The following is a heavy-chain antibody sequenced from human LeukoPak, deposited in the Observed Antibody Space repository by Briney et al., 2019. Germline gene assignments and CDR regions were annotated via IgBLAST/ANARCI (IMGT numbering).Heavy chain of an antibody. V-gene: IGHV3-23*01. CDR1: GFTFSSYA. J-gene: IGHJ2*01. Sequence: GGSLRLSCAASGFTFSSYAMSWVRQAPGKGLEWVSAISGSGGSTYYADSVKGRFTISRDNSKNTLYLQMNSLRAEDTAVDYCAKPLYYDSSGRSFFWYFDLWGRGTLVTVSS. CDR3: AKPLYYDSSGRSFFWYFDL. CDR2: ISGSGGST. D-gene: IGHD3-22*01.